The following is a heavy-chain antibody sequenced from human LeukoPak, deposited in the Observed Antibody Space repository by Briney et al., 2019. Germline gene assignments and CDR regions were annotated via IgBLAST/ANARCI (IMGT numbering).Heavy chain of an antibody. CDR2: IGSGGTTI. CDR1: GFTFSDAW. CDR3: AREYSGVFDY. Sequence: GGSLRLSCAASGFTFSDAWMTWVRQAPGKGLEWVSYIGSGGTTISYADSVKGRFTISRDNAMNSLYLQMNRLRAEDTAVYYCAREYSGVFDYWGQGTLVAVSS. D-gene: IGHD5-12*01. V-gene: IGHV3-11*04. J-gene: IGHJ4*02.